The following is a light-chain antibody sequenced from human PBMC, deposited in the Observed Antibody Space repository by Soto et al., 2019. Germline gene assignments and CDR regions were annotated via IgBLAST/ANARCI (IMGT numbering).Light chain of an antibody. CDR1: QSVSSN. J-gene: IGKJ1*01. V-gene: IGKV3-15*01. Sequence: EIVMTQSPATLSVSPGERATLSCRASQSVSSNLAWYQQKPGQAPRLLIYGASTRATGIPARFSGSGSGTEFTLTISSLQSEDFAVYYCQHYNNLPLRTFGQGTKVEIK. CDR3: QHYNNLPLRT. CDR2: GAS.